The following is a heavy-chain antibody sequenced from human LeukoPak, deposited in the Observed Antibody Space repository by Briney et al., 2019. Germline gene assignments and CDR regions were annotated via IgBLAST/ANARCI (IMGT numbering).Heavy chain of an antibody. CDR1: GGSISRSRDY. J-gene: IGHJ4*02. V-gene: IGHV4-39*07. D-gene: IGHD3-22*01. CDR2: IYYSGST. Sequence: PSETLSLTCSVSGGSISRSRDYWGWIRQPPGKGLEWIGSIYYSGSTYYNPSLESRVTISVDTSKNQFSLKLSSVTAADTAVYYCARAEPYYYDSSGYYYDFDYWGQGTLVTVSS. CDR3: ARAEPYYYDSSGYYYDFDY.